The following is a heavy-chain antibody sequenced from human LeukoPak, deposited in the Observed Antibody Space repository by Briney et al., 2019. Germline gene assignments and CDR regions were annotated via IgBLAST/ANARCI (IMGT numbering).Heavy chain of an antibody. CDR1: GYTFTGFY. CDR2: INPYSGGI. J-gene: IGHJ4*02. V-gene: IGHV1-2*02. D-gene: IGHD5-12*01. CDR3: ARDKALDIVGTSADY. Sequence: GASVKVSCKASGYTFTGFYIHWVRQAPGHGLEWMGWINPYSGGINYAQSFQGRVTLTRDTSISTAYMELSSLRSDDTAIYYCARDKALDIVGTSADYWGQGTLVTVSS.